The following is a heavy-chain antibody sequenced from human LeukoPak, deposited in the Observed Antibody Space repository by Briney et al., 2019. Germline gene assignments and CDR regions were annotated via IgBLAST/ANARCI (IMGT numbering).Heavy chain of an antibody. D-gene: IGHD3-3*01. CDR2: ISYDGSNK. V-gene: IGHV3-30-3*01. CDR3: ARALGYYDFWSGWSY. CDR1: GFTFSSYA. Sequence: PGRSLRLSCAASGFTFSSYAMHWVRQAPGKGLEWVAVISYDGSNKYYADSVKGRFTISRDNSKNTLYLQMNSLRAEDTAVYYCARALGYYDFWSGWSYWGQGTLVAVSP. J-gene: IGHJ4*02.